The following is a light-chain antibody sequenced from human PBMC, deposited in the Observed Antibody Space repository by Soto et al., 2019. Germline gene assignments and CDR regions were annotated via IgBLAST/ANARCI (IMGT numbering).Light chain of an antibody. J-gene: IGKJ5*01. CDR2: GPS. CDR3: QQYNNWPIT. V-gene: IGKV3-15*01. CDR1: QSVGSK. Sequence: DIVMTQSPATLSVSPGERATLFCRASQSVGSKFAWYQQKPGQAPRLLIYGPSTRATGIPARFSGSGSGTEFTLTISSLQSEDFAVYYCQQYNNWPITFGQGTRLEIK.